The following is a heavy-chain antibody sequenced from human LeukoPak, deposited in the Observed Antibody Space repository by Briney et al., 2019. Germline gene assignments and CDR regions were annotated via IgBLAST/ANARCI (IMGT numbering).Heavy chain of an antibody. CDR2: INHSGST. J-gene: IGHJ6*02. CDR1: GGSFSGYY. V-gene: IGHV4-34*01. Sequence: SETLSLTCAVYGGSFSGYYWSWIRQPPGKGLEWIGEINHSGSTNYNPSLKSRVTISVDTSKNQFSLKLSSVTAADTAVYYCARETPTDIVLMVYAPGDSGGTYGMDVWGQGTTVTVSS. D-gene: IGHD2-8*01. CDR3: ARETPTDIVLMVYAPGDSGGTYGMDV.